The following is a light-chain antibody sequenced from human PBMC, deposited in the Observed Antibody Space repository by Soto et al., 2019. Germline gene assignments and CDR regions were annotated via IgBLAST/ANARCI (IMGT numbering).Light chain of an antibody. J-gene: IGKJ2*01. CDR3: LQSYYGPPYT. CDR2: GAS. Sequence: LTQARNTVALPTRERATVSCSASQSVGTNLVWYQHNPGQAPRPLIYGASIRATGIPARFSASGSETECALTIGSLPPDPSQASLCLQSYYGPPYTFGQGTKVDIK. V-gene: IGKV3-15*01. CDR1: QSVGTN.